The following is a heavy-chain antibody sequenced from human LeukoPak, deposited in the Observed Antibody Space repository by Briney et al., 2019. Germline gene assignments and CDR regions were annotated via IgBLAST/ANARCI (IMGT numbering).Heavy chain of an antibody. D-gene: IGHD6-13*01. Sequence: GGSLRLSCAASGSTFNDYYMSWIRQAPGKGLEWVTCISSSGTTKYYADSVKGRFTISRDNAKKSMYLQMNSLRAEDTAVYYCARVRSRNWYDAFDIWGRGTMVTVSS. V-gene: IGHV3-11*04. CDR2: ISSSGTTK. CDR1: GSTFNDYY. J-gene: IGHJ3*02. CDR3: ARVRSRNWYDAFDI.